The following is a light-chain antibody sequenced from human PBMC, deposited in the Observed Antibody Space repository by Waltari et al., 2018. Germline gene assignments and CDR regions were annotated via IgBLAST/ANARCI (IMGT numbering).Light chain of an antibody. CDR2: VNSDGSH. V-gene: IGLV4-69*01. J-gene: IGLJ3*02. CDR3: QTGGHGTWV. CDR1: SGHSSNI. Sequence: QLVLTQSPSASASLGASVKLTCTLSSGHSSNIIAWHQQQPEKGPRYLMKVNSDGSHSKGDVIPDRFSGSSSGAARYLTISSLQSEDEADYYCQTGGHGTWVFGGGTKLTVL.